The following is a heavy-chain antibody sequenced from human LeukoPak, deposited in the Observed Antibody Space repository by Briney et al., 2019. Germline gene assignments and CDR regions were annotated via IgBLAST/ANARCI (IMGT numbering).Heavy chain of an antibody. Sequence: SETLSLTCAVYGGSFSDYYWSWIRQPPGKGLEWIGEIVPSGNTVHNPPLKSRVSLSVDTSKNQFSLKLSSVTAADTAVYFCARGPYSYDSSGAFDIWGQGTMVTVSS. CDR2: IVPSGNT. J-gene: IGHJ3*02. V-gene: IGHV4-34*01. D-gene: IGHD3-22*01. CDR1: GGSFSDYY. CDR3: ARGPYSYDSSGAFDI.